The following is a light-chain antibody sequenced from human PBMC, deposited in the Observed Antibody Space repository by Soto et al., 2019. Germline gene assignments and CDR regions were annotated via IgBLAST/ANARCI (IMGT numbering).Light chain of an antibody. J-gene: IGKJ3*01. Sequence: EIVLTQSPGTLSLSPGERATLSCRASQSVSSSYLAWYQQKPGQAPRLLIYGASSRSTGIPDRFSGSGCGTDFTLTISRLEPEDFAVYYCQQYGSSPFTFGTGTKVDIK. CDR1: QSVSSSY. CDR3: QQYGSSPFT. CDR2: GAS. V-gene: IGKV3-20*01.